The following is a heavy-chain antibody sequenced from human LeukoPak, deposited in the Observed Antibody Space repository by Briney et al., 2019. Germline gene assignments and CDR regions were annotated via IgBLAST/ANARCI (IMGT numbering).Heavy chain of an antibody. CDR1: RFTLSSHS. CDR2: ISSNGGST. Sequence: GALRHSRVASRFTLSSHSMHWVRPAPGRGLAYVSGISSNGGSTYYAKSVKGRFTISRDNSKNTLDLQMGSLRVDAVAVYYCARRGSGWEFDQWGHGTLVTVSS. D-gene: IGHD6-19*01. CDR3: ARRGSGWEFDQ. V-gene: IGHV3-64*01. J-gene: IGHJ4*01.